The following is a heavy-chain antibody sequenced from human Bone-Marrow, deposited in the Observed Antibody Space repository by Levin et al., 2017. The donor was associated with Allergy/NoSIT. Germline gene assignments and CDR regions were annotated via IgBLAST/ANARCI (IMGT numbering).Heavy chain of an antibody. D-gene: IGHD3-16*01. CDR1: GTYISSYS. CDR3: ARADLWGEYPVYFDS. CDR2: LYYGGST. V-gene: IGHV4-59*01. J-gene: IGHJ4*02. Sequence: PSETLSLTCTVSGTYISSYSWSWIRQSPGKGLEWIGYLYYGGSTNYNPSLKSRVAISVDTSKNQFSLKLTSVTAADTAIYYCARADLWGEYPVYFDSWGQGTLVTVSS.